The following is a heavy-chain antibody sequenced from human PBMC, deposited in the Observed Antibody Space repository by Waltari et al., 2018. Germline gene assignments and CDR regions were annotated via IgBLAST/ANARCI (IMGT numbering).Heavy chain of an antibody. CDR3: ARARSGYYQRVPFDF. Sequence: QVQLVQSGTEVQKPGASVKVSCQASGYTFTHYDIHWVRQATGQGLEWLGWINPKRADPGYGPQFPGRVHHTRNNSNSTVYMGLRRLRFEDTALLYCARARSGYYQRVPFDFWGQGTLVIVSS. V-gene: IGHV1-8*03. D-gene: IGHD3-22*01. CDR2: INPKRADP. J-gene: IGHJ4*02. CDR1: GYTFTHYD.